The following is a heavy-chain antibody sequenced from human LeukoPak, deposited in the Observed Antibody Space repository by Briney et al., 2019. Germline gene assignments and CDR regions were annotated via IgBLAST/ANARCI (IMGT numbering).Heavy chain of an antibody. Sequence: SETLSLTCAVYGDSLSRYYWTWIRQPPGKGLEWLGEINPSGSPDYNPSLKSRATISVDTSKNQFSLRLDSVTAADTAVYYCASVRHDPLEYYYYVDVWGKGTTVTVSS. CDR2: INPSGSP. J-gene: IGHJ6*03. CDR1: GDSLSRYY. D-gene: IGHD2/OR15-2a*01. CDR3: ASVRHDPLEYYYYVDV. V-gene: IGHV4-34*01.